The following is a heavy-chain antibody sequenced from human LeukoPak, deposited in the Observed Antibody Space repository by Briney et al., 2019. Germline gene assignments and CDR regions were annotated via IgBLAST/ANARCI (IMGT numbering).Heavy chain of an antibody. J-gene: IGHJ4*02. CDR2: ISGSGGST. Sequence: GGSLRLSCAAYGFTFSSYAMSWVRQAPGKGLEWVSAISGSGGSTYYADSVKGRFTISRDNSKNTLYLQMNSLRGEDTAVYYCAKGRQTGRGWPYFDYWGQGTLVTVSS. V-gene: IGHV3-23*01. CDR3: AKGRQTGRGWPYFDY. CDR1: GFTFSSYA. D-gene: IGHD6-19*01.